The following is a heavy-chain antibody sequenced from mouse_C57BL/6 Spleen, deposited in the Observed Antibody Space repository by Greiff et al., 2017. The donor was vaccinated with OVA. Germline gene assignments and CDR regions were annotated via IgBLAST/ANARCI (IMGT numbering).Heavy chain of an antibody. CDR3: ARDDGYYYFDY. CDR1: GYAFSSSW. Sequence: QVQLKQSGPELVKPGASVKISCKASGYAFSSSWMNWVKQRPGKGLEWIGRIYPGDGDTNYNGKFKGKATLTADKSSSTAYMQLSSLTSEDSAVYFCARDDGYYYFDYWGQGTTLTVSS. V-gene: IGHV1-82*01. CDR2: IYPGDGDT. J-gene: IGHJ2*01. D-gene: IGHD2-3*01.